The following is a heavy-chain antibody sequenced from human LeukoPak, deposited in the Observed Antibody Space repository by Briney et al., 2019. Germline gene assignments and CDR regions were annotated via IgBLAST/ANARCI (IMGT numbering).Heavy chain of an antibody. CDR2: IYYSGST. Sequence: SETLSLTCTVSGGSISSYYWSWIRQPPGKGLEWIGYIYYSGSTNYNPSLKSRVTVSVDTSKNQFSLKLSSVTAADTAVYYCARDWQQLTYYYYYMDVWGKGTTVTVSS. J-gene: IGHJ6*03. CDR1: GGSISSYY. CDR3: ARDWQQLTYYYYYMDV. V-gene: IGHV4-59*01. D-gene: IGHD6-13*01.